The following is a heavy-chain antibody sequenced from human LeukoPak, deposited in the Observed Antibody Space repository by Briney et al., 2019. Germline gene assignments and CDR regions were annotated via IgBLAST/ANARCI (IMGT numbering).Heavy chain of an antibody. CDR1: GGSISSYY. J-gene: IGHJ6*03. D-gene: IGHD5-18*01. CDR2: IYYSGST. CDR3: ARDRYSYGNLDYYMDV. Sequence: SETLSLTCTASGGSISSYYWSWIRQPPGKGLEWIGYIYYSGSTNYNPSLKSRVTISVDTSKNQFSLKLSSVTAADTAVYYCARDRYSYGNLDYYMDVWGKGTTVTISS. V-gene: IGHV4-59*01.